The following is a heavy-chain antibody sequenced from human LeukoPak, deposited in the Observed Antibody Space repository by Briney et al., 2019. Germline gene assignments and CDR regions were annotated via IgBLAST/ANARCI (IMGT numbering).Heavy chain of an antibody. J-gene: IGHJ4*02. D-gene: IGHD3-10*01. Sequence: ASVKVSCKASGYTFTGYYMHWVRQAPGQRLEWMGWINPNSGGTNYAQKLQGRVTMTTDTSTSTAYMELRSLRSDDTAVYYCHIDYGSGSYPFDYWGQGTLVTVSS. V-gene: IGHV1-2*02. CDR3: HIDYGSGSYPFDY. CDR2: INPNSGGT. CDR1: GYTFTGYY.